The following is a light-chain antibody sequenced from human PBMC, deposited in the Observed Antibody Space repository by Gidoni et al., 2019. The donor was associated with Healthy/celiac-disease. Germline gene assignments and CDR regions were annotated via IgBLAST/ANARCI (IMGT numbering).Light chain of an antibody. Sequence: IVLTHSLATLSLSPGERATLPCRSSQSVRSYLAWYQHKPGQAPRLLIYNASNRATGIPARFRGSESGKNFTLTISSLEPEDFAVYNCQRRRNWPPNTFGQGTRLEIK. CDR2: NAS. CDR3: QRRRNWPPNT. V-gene: IGKV3-11*01. J-gene: IGKJ5*01. CDR1: QSVRSY.